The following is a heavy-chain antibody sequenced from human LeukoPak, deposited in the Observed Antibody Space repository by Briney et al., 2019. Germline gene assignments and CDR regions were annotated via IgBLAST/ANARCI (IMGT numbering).Heavy chain of an antibody. CDR1: GFTFSSYG. CDR3: ASSPSYSSSWYALDS. D-gene: IGHD6-13*01. CDR2: IWYDGSNK. V-gene: IGHV3-33*01. Sequence: GGSLRLSCAASGFTFSSYGMHWVRQAPGKGLEWVAVIWYDGSNKYYADSVRGRFTISRENAKNSLYLQMNSLRAGDTAVYYCASSPSYSSSWYALDSWGQGTLVTVSS. J-gene: IGHJ4*02.